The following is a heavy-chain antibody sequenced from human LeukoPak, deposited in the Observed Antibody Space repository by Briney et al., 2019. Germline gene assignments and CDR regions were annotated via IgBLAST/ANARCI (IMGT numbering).Heavy chain of an antibody. CDR3: TTDARNWNYFSDY. J-gene: IGHJ4*02. V-gene: IGHV3-15*01. CDR2: IKRKTDGGTT. D-gene: IGHD1-7*01. Sequence: GGSLRLSCAVSGFTFSNAWMSWFRQAPGKGLEWVGRIKRKTDGGTTDYAAPVKGRFTISRDDSKNTLYLQMNSLKTEDTAVYYCTTDARNWNYFSDYCDEGTLVTVSS. CDR1: GFTFSNAW.